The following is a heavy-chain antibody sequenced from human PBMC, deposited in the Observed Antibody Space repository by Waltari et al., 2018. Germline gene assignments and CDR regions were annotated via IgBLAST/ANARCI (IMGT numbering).Heavy chain of an antibody. J-gene: IGHJ4*02. CDR2: ISSRGSTI. CDR1: GFTFSSYA. D-gene: IGHD2-15*01. CDR3: AREPHYSTFDY. V-gene: IGHV3-48*03. Sequence: EVQLVESGGGLVQPGGSLRLSCAASGFTFSSYAMNWVRQAPGKGLGWVSYISSRGSTIYYADSVKGRFTISRDNAKNSLYLQMNSLRAEDTAVYYCAREPHYSTFDYWGQGTLVTVSS.